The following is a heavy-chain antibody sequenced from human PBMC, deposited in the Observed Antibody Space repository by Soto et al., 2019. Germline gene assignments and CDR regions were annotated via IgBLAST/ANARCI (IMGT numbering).Heavy chain of an antibody. V-gene: IGHV4-34*01. Sequence: SETLSLTCAVYGGSFSGYYWSWIRQPPGKGLEWIGEINHSGSTNYNPSLKSRVTISVDTSKNQFSLKLSSVTAADTAVYYCARGRHSSSWAEYYYYYYGMDVWGQGTTVTVPS. CDR3: ARGRHSSSWAEYYYYYYGMDV. CDR2: INHSGST. D-gene: IGHD6-13*01. CDR1: GGSFSGYY. J-gene: IGHJ6*02.